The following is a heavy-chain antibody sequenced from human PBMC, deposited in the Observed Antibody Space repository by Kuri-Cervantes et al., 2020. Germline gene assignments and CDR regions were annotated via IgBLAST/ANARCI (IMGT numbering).Heavy chain of an antibody. D-gene: IGHD3-22*01. CDR3: ARVRRYDSSGYPANWFDP. CDR1: GGSISHYY. CDR2: IYYGGST. J-gene: IGHJ5*02. V-gene: IGHV4-59*01. Sequence: SETLSLTCTVSGGSISHYYWNWIRQSPGKGLEWIGNIYYGGSTNYNPSLKSRVTISLDMSKNQFSLKVSSATAADTAVYYCARVRRYDSSGYPANWFDPWGQGTLVTVSS.